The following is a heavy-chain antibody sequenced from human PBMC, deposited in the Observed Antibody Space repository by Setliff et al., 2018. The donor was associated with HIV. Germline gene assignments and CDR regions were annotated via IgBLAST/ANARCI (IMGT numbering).Heavy chain of an antibody. J-gene: IGHJ5*02. CDR1: GYSMSGGYN. Sequence: SETLSLTCTVSGYSMSGGYNWGWIRQSPEKGLEWIGNIYHVGTTYYNPSLKSRVTLSVDPSKSQFSLKLTSVAATDTAIYYCAREGSHSHSWYNWFGPWGPGTLVTVSS. CDR2: IYHVGTT. V-gene: IGHV4-38-2*02. D-gene: IGHD6-13*01. CDR3: AREGSHSHSWYNWFGP.